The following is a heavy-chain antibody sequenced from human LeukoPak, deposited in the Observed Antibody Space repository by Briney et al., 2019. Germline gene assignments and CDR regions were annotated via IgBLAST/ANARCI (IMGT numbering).Heavy chain of an antibody. CDR1: GFTFSSYAM. V-gene: IGHV4-4*02. D-gene: IGHD5-18*01. J-gene: IGHJ4*02. CDR3: AREGYSYVPGGY. CDR2: ISQSETT. Sequence: PGGSLRLSCAASGFTFSSYAMSWVRQAPGKGLEWIGEISQSETTNYNPSLESRVTISIDKSKNQLSLKLTSVTAADTAVYYCAREGYSYVPGGYWGQGTLVIVSS.